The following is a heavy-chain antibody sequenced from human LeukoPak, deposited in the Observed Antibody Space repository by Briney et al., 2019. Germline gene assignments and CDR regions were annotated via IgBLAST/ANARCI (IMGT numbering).Heavy chain of an antibody. CDR3: ATAVRSWLEWELLLDY. CDR1: GYTFTSYG. Sequence: GASVKVSCKASGYTFTSYGISWVRQAPGQGLEWMGWISAYNGNTNYAQKLQGRVTMTTDTSTSTAYMELRSLRSDDTAVYYCATAVRSWLEWELLLDYWGQGTLVTVSS. CDR2: ISAYNGNT. J-gene: IGHJ4*02. V-gene: IGHV1-18*01. D-gene: IGHD1-26*01.